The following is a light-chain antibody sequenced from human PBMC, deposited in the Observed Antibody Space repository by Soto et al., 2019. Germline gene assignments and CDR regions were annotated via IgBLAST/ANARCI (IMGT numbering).Light chain of an antibody. CDR2: WAS. Sequence: DIVMTQSPDSLAVSLGERATINCKSSQSVLYSSNNKNYFAWYQQKPRQPPKLLIYWASTRESGVPDRFSGSGSGTDLTLTISSLQAEDVAVYYCQQYYSTPLTFGQGTRLEIK. J-gene: IGKJ5*01. CDR1: QSVLYSSNNKNY. CDR3: QQYYSTPLT. V-gene: IGKV4-1*01.